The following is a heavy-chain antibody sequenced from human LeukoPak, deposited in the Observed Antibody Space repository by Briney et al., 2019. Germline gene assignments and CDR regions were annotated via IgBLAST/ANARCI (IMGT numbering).Heavy chain of an antibody. CDR3: ARSPVYYYYYMDV. J-gene: IGHJ6*03. V-gene: IGHV1-58*02. CDR1: GFTFTSSA. Sequence: SVKVSCKASGFTFTSSAMQRVRQARGQGLEWIGWIVVGSGNTNYEQKFQERVTITRDMSTNTAYMELSSQRSDDTAVYYCARSPVYYYYYMDVWGKGTTVTVSS. CDR2: IVVGSGNT.